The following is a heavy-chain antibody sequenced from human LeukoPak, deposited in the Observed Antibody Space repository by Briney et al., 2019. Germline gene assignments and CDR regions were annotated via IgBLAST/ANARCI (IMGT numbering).Heavy chain of an antibody. CDR1: GFTFGDYA. V-gene: IGHV3-49*04. J-gene: IGHJ4*02. CDR3: TSAATDYYDFWSGYDY. D-gene: IGHD3-3*01. Sequence: PGGSLRLSCRASGFTFGDYAMSWVRQAPGKGLEWVGFIRSKAYGGTTEYAASVKGRFTISRDDSKSIAYLQMNSLKTEDTAVYYCTSAATDYYDFWSGYDYWGQGTLVTVSS. CDR2: IRSKAYGGTT.